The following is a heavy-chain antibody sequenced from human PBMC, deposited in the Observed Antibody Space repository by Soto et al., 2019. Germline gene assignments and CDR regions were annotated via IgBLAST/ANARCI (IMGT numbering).Heavy chain of an antibody. Sequence: GGSLRLSCAASGFTFRSYTMGWARQTPGKGPEWVSVVHANGVSKYYADSVKGRFTVSRDNSKNTVYLQMVSLRAEDTAVYYCAKLVHGYSVYDCDVFDYWGQGAQVTVSS. CDR3: AKLVHGYSVYDCDVFDY. CDR2: VHANGVSK. V-gene: IGHV3-23*01. J-gene: IGHJ4*02. D-gene: IGHD5-12*01. CDR1: GFTFRSYT.